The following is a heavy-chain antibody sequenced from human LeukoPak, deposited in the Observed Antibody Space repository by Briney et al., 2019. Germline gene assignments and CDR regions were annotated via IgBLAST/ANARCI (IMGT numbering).Heavy chain of an antibody. V-gene: IGHV3-48*04. CDR1: GFTFSSYS. D-gene: IGHD3-22*01. J-gene: IGHJ3*02. CDR2: ISSSSSTI. CDR3: ARDPYYYDSSGYHDAFDI. Sequence: PGGSLRLSCAASGFTFSSYSMNWVRQAPGKGLEWVSYISSSSSTIYYADSVKGRFTISRDNAKNSLYLQMNSLRAEDTAVYYCARDPYYYDSSGYHDAFDIWGQGTMVTVSS.